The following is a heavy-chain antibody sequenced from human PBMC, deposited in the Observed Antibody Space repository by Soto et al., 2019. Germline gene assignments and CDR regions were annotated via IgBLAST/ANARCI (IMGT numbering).Heavy chain of an antibody. J-gene: IGHJ5*02. CDR1: ADTFNNYA. D-gene: IGHD1-26*01. CDR3: ARAIVPKFNWFDP. V-gene: IGHV1-69*01. CDR2: IIPFFGSP. Sequence: QVQLVQSGAEVKKPGSSVTVSCKASADTFNNYAIAWVRQAPGQGLEWMGGIIPFFGSPKYSQKFQTRVNITLEESTYTSDMTLTGLISDDAAVYYCARAIVPKFNWFDPWGQGTLVTVSP.